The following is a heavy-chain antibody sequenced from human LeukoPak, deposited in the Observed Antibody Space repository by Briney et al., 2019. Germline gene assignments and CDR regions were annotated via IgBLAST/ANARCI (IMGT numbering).Heavy chain of an antibody. V-gene: IGHV1-18*01. CDR2: SSAYNGNT. D-gene: IGHD5-18*01. Sequence: EASVKVSCKASGYTFTSFGISWVRQAPGQGLEWMGWSSAYNGNTNYAQKFQGRVTMTTDTSTSTAYMEVRSLRSDDTAVYYCTRDRGVDTTMIFFDYWGQGSLVTVSS. J-gene: IGHJ4*02. CDR3: TRDRGVDTTMIFFDY. CDR1: GYTFTSFG.